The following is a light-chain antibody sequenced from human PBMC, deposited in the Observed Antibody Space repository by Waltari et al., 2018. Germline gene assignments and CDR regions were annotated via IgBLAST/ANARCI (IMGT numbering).Light chain of an antibody. CDR3: ALYMGSGIWV. Sequence: QTVVTQEPSLSVSPGGTVTLTCALSSGSLSTPSYPTWYQKTPGQAPRTLVYKANARSSGVPDRFSGSILGNTAACTITGAQADDESDYYCALYMGSGIWVFGGGTRLTVL. CDR2: KAN. J-gene: IGLJ3*02. CDR1: SGSLSTPSY. V-gene: IGLV8-61*01.